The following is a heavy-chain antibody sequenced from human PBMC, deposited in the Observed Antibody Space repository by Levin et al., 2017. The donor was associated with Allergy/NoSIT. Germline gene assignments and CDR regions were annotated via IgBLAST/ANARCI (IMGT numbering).Heavy chain of an antibody. CDR1: GFIFSDHY. D-gene: IGHD2-21*01. CDR2: ITSKTRGFSA. J-gene: IGHJ6*02. CDR3: SRDRSIYYGMDL. V-gene: IGHV3-72*01. Sequence: GESLKISCAASGFIFSDHYMDWVRQAPGKGLEWVGRITSKTRGFSAEYAASVKGRFTISRDDSMNSVYLQMSSLKTEDTAVYYCSRDRSIYYGMDLWGQGTMVTVSS.